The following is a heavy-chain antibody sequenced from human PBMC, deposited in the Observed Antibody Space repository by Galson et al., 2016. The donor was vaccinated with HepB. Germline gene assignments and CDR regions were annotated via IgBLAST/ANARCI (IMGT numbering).Heavy chain of an antibody. CDR3: ARLPRRYDHVWGSYRYYFDY. J-gene: IGHJ4*02. V-gene: IGHV4-39*01. Sequence: EPLSLTCTVSGGSISSSRYYWGWIRQPPGKGLEWIGSIYYSGSTYYNSSLKSRVTISVDTSKNQFSLKLSSVTAADTAVYYCARLPRRYDHVWGSYRYYFDYWGQGTLVIVSS. CDR2: IYYSGST. D-gene: IGHD3-16*02. CDR1: GGSISSSRYY.